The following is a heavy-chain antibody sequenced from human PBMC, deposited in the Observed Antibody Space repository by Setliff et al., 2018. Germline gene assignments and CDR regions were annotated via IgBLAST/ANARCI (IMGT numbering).Heavy chain of an antibody. Sequence: GSLRLSCVASGFAISSCWMSWVRQAPGKGLEWVANVSPDGSGKYYVDSVKGRFTIFRDNAKNSLYLQMDSLRVEDTAVYYCIDGRNRAWGVYWGQGTLVTVSS. CDR3: IDGRNRAWGVY. CDR2: VSPDGSGK. V-gene: IGHV3-7*01. CDR1: GFAISSCW. D-gene: IGHD7-27*01. J-gene: IGHJ4*02.